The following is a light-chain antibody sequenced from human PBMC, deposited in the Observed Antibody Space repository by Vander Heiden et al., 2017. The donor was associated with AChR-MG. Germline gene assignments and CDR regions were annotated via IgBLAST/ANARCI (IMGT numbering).Light chain of an antibody. CDR2: SST. CDR1: SSNIGRNT. J-gene: IGLJ2*01. Sequence: QSVLTQPPSASGTPGQRVTISCSGGSSNIGRNTVNWYQQLAGTAPELLIYSSTQRPSGVPDRFSGSKSGTSASLAISGLQSEDEADYYCAVWDDSLNGVVFGGGTKLTVL. CDR3: AVWDDSLNGVV. V-gene: IGLV1-44*01.